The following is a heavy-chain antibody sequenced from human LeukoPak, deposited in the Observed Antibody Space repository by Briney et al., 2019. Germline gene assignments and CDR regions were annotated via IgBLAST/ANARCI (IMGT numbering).Heavy chain of an antibody. V-gene: IGHV4-39*07. J-gene: IGHJ4*02. CDR1: GDSISSSMFY. CDR2: ILYSGST. Sequence: PSETLSLTCTVSGDSISSSMFYWGWIRQSPGGGLEWIGNILYSGSTYYNPSLNSRVTISVDTSKNQFSLKLSSVTAADPAAYYCARERVDYLRDGFLDYWGRGALVTVSS. CDR3: ARERVDYLRDGFLDY. D-gene: IGHD5-24*01.